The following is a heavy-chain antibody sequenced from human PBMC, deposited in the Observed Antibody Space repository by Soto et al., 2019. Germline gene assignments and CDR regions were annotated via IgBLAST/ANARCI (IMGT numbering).Heavy chain of an antibody. J-gene: IGHJ6*02. CDR1: GFTFRNHA. D-gene: IGHD2-15*01. CDR3: ARVYLEDILVVVGARPGEYGTDM. CDR2: IAHDGSNA. Sequence: QVQLVESGGGVVQPGGSLRLSCAASGFTFRNHAMHWVRQAPGKGLECLAVIAHDGSNAFYSDSVKGRFTVSRDNSKITWYLYMNSLRSEATGVYYCARVYLEDILVVVGARPGEYGTDMWGLGTTVIVPS. V-gene: IGHV3-30-3*01.